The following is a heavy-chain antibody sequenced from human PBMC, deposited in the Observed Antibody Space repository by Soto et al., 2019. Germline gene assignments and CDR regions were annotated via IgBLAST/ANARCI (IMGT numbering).Heavy chain of an antibody. V-gene: IGHV3-53*02. Sequence: EVQLVETGGGLIQPGGSLRLSCAASGFTVSSNYMSWVRQAPGKGLEWVSVSYSGGSTYYADSVKGRFTISRDNSKNTLYRQMNSLRAEDTAVDYCARGSSWYVGWFDPWGQGTLVTVSS. CDR1: GFTVSSNY. D-gene: IGHD6-13*01. CDR3: ARGSSWYVGWFDP. CDR2: SYSGGST. J-gene: IGHJ5*02.